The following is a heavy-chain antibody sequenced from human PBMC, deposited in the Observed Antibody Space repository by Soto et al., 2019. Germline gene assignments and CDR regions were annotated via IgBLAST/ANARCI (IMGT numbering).Heavy chain of an antibody. CDR1: GGSISSSNW. V-gene: IGHV4-4*02. CDR3: ARDRGLGNDCYGRFGP. CDR2: IYYSERT. Sequence: SETLSLTCAGSGGSISSSNWWSWVRQPPGKGLEWIGYIYYSERTNYNPSLKSRVTISVDTSKNQFSLKLSSVTAADTAVYYCARDRGLGNDCYGRFGPWGQGTLVTV. J-gene: IGHJ5*02. D-gene: IGHD2-21*02.